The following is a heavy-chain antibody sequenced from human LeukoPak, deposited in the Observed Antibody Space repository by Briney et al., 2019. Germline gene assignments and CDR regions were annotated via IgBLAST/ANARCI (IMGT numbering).Heavy chain of an antibody. D-gene: IGHD3-10*01. CDR3: ARGMVRGEFDP. CDR2: IYYSGST. V-gene: IGHV4-31*11. Sequence: SETLSLTCAVYGGSFSGYYWSWIRQHPGKGLEWIGYIYYSGSTYYNPSLKSRVTISVDTSKNQFSLKLSSVTAADTAVYYCARGMVRGEFDPWGQGTLVTVSS. CDR1: GGSFSGYY. J-gene: IGHJ5*02.